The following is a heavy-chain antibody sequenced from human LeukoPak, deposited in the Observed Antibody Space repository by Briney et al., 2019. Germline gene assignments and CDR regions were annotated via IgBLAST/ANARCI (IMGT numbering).Heavy chain of an antibody. CDR2: ISGSGGST. Sequence: PGGSLRLTCAASGFTFSRYGLSWVRQAPWKGLEWVSAISGSGGSTYYADSVKGRFTISRDNSKNTLYLQINSLRAEDTAVYYCAKDHLPGIVVADRDYWGQGTLVTVSS. J-gene: IGHJ4*02. V-gene: IGHV3-23*01. D-gene: IGHD6-19*01. CDR1: GFTFSRYG. CDR3: AKDHLPGIVVADRDY.